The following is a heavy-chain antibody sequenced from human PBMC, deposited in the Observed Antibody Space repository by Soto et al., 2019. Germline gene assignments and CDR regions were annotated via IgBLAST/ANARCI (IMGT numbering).Heavy chain of an antibody. Sequence: QVQLQESGPGLVKPSGTLSLTCAVSGGSISSSNWWSWVRQPPGKGLEWIGEIYHSGSTNYNPSLKSRXXIXVXXSTNQFSLKLSSVTAADTAVYYCARCYDILTGYNYWGQGTLVTVSS. CDR3: ARCYDILTGYNY. D-gene: IGHD3-9*01. CDR1: GGSISSSNW. V-gene: IGHV4-4*02. J-gene: IGHJ4*02. CDR2: IYHSGST.